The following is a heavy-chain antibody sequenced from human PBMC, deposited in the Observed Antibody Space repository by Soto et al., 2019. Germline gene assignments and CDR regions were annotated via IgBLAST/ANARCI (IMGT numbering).Heavy chain of an antibody. Sequence: QVQVVESGGGVVQPGRSLRLSCAASEFTFSSYSAHWVRQAPGKGLQWVAVISTDGNNKYYADSVKGRFTISRDNSKNTVYLQMKSLSAEDTAVYYCASDFRAGGIGEFDPWGQGTLVPVSS. D-gene: IGHD3-10*01. CDR3: ASDFRAGGIGEFDP. V-gene: IGHV3-30-3*01. J-gene: IGHJ5*02. CDR2: ISTDGNNK. CDR1: EFTFSSYS.